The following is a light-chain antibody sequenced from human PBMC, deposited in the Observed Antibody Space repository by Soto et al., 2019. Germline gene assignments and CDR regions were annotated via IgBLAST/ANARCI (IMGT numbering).Light chain of an antibody. Sequence: EIILTQSPASLSVSPGERATLSCRASQSVNNNLAWYQQKRGQAPRLLIYGASTRATGIPGRFRGSGSGTEFTLTITSLQSEDFAVYFCQQYHNWPPDTFGQGTKLEIK. V-gene: IGKV3-15*01. J-gene: IGKJ2*01. CDR2: GAS. CDR1: QSVNNN. CDR3: QQYHNWPPDT.